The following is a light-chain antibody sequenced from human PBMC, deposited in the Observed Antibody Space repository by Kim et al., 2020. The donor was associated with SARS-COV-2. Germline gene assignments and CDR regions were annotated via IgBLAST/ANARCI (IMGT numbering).Light chain of an antibody. CDR3: QQYNSYSYT. CDR2: AAS. V-gene: IGKV1-5*01. Sequence: SAAVGDRVTITCRASQSISSWLCWHQQKPRKAPKLLNYAASRLESVVPSMFSGSGSGTEFTLTISSLQPDDFASYYCQQYNSYSYTFGQGTKLEI. CDR1: QSISSW. J-gene: IGKJ2*01.